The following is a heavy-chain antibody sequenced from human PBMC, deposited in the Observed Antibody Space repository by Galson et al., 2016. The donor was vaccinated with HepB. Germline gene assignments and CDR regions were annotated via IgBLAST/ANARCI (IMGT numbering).Heavy chain of an antibody. V-gene: IGHV3-66*01. D-gene: IGHD1-26*01. CDR3: ATVGTKWELLQ. J-gene: IGHJ4*02. Sequence: SLRLSCAASEFNVSLNHMSWVRQAPGKGLEWVAVMYSGGGVYYADAVKDRFTISRDNAKNTLFLHMNSLRVEDTAVYYCATVGTKWELLQWGQGTLVTVSS. CDR1: EFNVSLNH. CDR2: MYSGGGV.